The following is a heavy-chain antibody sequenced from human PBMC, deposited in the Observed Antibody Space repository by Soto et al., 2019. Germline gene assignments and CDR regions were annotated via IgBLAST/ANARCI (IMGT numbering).Heavy chain of an antibody. J-gene: IGHJ6*02. D-gene: IGHD5-18*01. CDR1: GFTFSNYG. V-gene: IGHV3-33*01. Sequence: GGPLTLSCTASGFTFSNYGLHWVRQAPGKGLEWVAVLWYDGSNKNYADSVKGRFTISIDNSKTTPYLQMTSLRAEDTAVYSCARDVPVQPSLEADYYGMDVWGQGTTVTGSS. CDR2: LWYDGSNK. CDR3: ARDVPVQPSLEADYYGMDV.